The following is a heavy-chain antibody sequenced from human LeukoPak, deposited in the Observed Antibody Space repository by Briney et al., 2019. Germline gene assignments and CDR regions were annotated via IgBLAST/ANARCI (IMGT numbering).Heavy chain of an antibody. CDR2: IWYNGSNK. CDR1: GFTFSSYG. CDR3: ARGEYCTNGVCQDYYFDY. V-gene: IGHV3-33*01. D-gene: IGHD2-8*01. Sequence: GGSLRLSCAASGFTFSSYGMHWVRQAPGKGLEWVAVIWYNGSNKYYADSVKGRFTISRDNSKNTLYLQMNSLRAEDTAVYYCARGEYCTNGVCQDYYFDYWGQGTLVTVSS. J-gene: IGHJ4*02.